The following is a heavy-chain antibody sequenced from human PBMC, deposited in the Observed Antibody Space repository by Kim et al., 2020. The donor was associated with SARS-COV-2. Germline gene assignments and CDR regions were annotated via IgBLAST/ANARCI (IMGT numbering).Heavy chain of an antibody. CDR3: ARARIAAAGVPYYFDY. D-gene: IGHD6-13*01. J-gene: IGHJ4*02. V-gene: IGHV4-31*02. Sequence: SRKSRVTISVDTSKNQFSLKLSSVTAADTAVYYCARARIAAAGVPYYFDYWGQGTLVTVSS.